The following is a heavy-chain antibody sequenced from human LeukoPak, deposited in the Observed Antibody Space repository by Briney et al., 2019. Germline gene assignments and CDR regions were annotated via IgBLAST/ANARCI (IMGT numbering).Heavy chain of an antibody. D-gene: IGHD3-22*01. CDR1: GFTFSTYA. CDR2: ISNDGSNK. J-gene: IGHJ4*02. CDR3: AREHGRSGYFDY. Sequence: GGSLRLSCAASGFTFSTYAIHWVRQAPGKGLEWVAVISNDGSNKYYADSVKGRFTISRDNSKNTLYLQMNSLRVEDTAVYYCAREHGRSGYFDYWGQGTLVSVSS. V-gene: IGHV3-30*04.